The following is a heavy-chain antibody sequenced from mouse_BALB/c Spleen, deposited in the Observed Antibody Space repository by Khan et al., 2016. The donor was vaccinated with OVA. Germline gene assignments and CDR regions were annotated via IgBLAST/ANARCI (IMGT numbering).Heavy chain of an antibody. V-gene: IGHV5-6-3*01. J-gene: IGHJ2*01. CDR1: GFTFSSYG. CDR2: INSNGGST. CDR3: ARRARTIN. D-gene: IGHD3-3*01. Sequence: EVQLVESGGGLVQPGGSLKLSCAASGFTFSSYGMSWVRQTPDKRLELVATINSNGGSTYYPDSVKGRFTFSIENAKNTLYLQMSSLKSEYTAMYYCARRARTINWGQGTTLTVSS.